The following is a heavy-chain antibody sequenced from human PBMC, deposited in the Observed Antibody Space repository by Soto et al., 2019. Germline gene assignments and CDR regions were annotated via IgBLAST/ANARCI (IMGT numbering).Heavy chain of an antibody. Sequence: EVQLVESGGGLVQPGGSLRLSCADSGFSCSSYWMHWLRQGPEKGLVWVSRINTDGSSTNYADSVKGRFTISRDNAKSTLYLQMNSLRAEDTAVYYCARSPGGYYTGWGQGTVVTVSS. V-gene: IGHV3-74*01. CDR2: INTDGSST. CDR1: GFSCSSYW. CDR3: ARSPGGYYTG. D-gene: IGHD2-8*02. J-gene: IGHJ3*01.